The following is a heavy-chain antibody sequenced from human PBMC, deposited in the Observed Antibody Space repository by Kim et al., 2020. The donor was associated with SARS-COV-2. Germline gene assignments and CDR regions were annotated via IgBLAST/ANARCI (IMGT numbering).Heavy chain of an antibody. CDR1: GFTFSSYI. V-gene: IGHV3-64*01. J-gene: IGHJ4*02. Sequence: GGSLRLSCAASGFTFSSYIMNWVRQAPGKGLEFVSGISGNGGSTNYGNSVKGRFTISRDNSKSTLYLQMGSLRTEDMAVYYCARVSDTRCYDYWGQGTLV. CDR2: ISGNGGST. D-gene: IGHD2-2*01. CDR3: ARVSDTRCYDY.